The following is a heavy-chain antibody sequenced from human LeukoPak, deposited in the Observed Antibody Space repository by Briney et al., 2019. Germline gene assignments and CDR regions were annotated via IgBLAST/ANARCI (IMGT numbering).Heavy chain of an antibody. CDR3: AGSSSWSKDLDY. Sequence: SETLSLTCAVDGGSFSGDYWSWIRQPPGKGLEWIGEINHSGSTNYNPSLKSRVTISVDTSKNQFSLKLSSVTAADTAVYYCAGSSSWSKDLDYWGQGTLVTVSS. D-gene: IGHD6-13*01. CDR2: INHSGST. CDR1: GGSFSGDY. J-gene: IGHJ4*02. V-gene: IGHV4-34*01.